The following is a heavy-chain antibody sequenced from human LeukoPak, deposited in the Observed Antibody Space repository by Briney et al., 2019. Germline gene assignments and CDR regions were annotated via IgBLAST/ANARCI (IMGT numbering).Heavy chain of an antibody. D-gene: IGHD3-22*01. CDR2: FDPEDGET. Sequence: GASVKVSCKASGYTFTSYGISWVRQAPGKGLEWMGGFDPEDGETIYAQKFQGRVTMTEDTSTDTAYMELSSLRSEDTAVYYCATGAVITPGAFDIWGQGTMVTVSS. V-gene: IGHV1-24*01. CDR1: GYTFTSYG. J-gene: IGHJ3*02. CDR3: ATGAVITPGAFDI.